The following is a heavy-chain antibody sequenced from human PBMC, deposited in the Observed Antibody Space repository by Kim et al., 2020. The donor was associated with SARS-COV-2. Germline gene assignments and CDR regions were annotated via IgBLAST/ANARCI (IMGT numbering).Heavy chain of an antibody. Sequence: AYGGTTEYAAAGKGRFTISRDDSKSIAYLQMNSLKTEDTAVYYCTRGGNWGQGTLVTVSS. CDR2: AYGGTT. J-gene: IGHJ4*02. CDR3: TRGGN. D-gene: IGHD3-16*01. V-gene: IGHV3-49*02.